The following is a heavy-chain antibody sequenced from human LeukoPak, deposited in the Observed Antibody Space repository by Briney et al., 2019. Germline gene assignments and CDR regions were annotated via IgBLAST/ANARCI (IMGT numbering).Heavy chain of an antibody. CDR1: GYTFTSCD. V-gene: IGHV1-8*01. CDR2: MNPNSGNT. J-gene: IGHJ4*02. Sequence: ASVKVSCKASGYTFTSCDINWVRQATGQGLEWMGWMNPNSGNTGYAQKFQGRVTMTTDTSTSTAYMELRSLRSDDTAVYYCARRFNYYDSSGYYDGFYFDYWGQGTLVTVSS. CDR3: ARRFNYYDSSGYYDGFYFDY. D-gene: IGHD3-22*01.